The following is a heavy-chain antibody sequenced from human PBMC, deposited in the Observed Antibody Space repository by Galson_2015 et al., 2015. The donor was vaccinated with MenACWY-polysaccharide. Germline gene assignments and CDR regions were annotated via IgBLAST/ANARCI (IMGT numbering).Heavy chain of an antibody. J-gene: IGHJ4*02. CDR3: ARPSSGWTY. D-gene: IGHD6-19*01. CDR2: ISYDGSNK. CDR1: GFTFSSYA. Sequence: SLRLSCAAAGFTFSSYAMSWVRQAPGKRLEWVAVISYDGSNKYYADSVKGRFTISRNNSKNTLYLQMNSLRAEDTAVYYCARPSSGWTYWGQGTLVTVSS. V-gene: IGHV3-30-3*01.